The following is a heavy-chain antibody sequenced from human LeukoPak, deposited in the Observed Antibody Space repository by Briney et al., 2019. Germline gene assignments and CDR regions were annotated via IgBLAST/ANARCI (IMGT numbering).Heavy chain of an antibody. CDR3: ARDGRTSGYDPKDYYYYYMDV. J-gene: IGHJ6*03. V-gene: IGHV4-4*07. D-gene: IGHD5-12*01. CDR1: GGSISSYY. Sequence: KASETLSLTCTVSGGSISSYYWSWIRQPAGKGLEWIGRIYTSGSTNYNPSLKSRVTMSVDTSKNQFSLKLSSVTAADTAVYYCARDGRTSGYDPKDYYYYYMDVWGKGTTVTVSS. CDR2: IYTSGST.